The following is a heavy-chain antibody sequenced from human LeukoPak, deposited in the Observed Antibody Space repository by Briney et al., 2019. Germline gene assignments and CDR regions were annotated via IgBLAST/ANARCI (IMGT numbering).Heavy chain of an antibody. CDR1: GLTLSSFW. J-gene: IGHJ4*02. CDR3: ATVFDY. V-gene: IGHV3-74*01. CDR2: IDGDGSGT. Sequence: PGGSLRLSCAASGLTLSSFWMHRVRQAPGKGLEWVSRIDGDGSGTSYADSVKGRFTISRDTAKSTVYLQMNSLRAEDTAVYYCATVFDYWGQGTLVTVSS.